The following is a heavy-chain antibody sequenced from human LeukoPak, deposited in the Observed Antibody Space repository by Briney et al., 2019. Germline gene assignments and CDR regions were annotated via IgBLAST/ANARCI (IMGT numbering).Heavy chain of an antibody. CDR1: GGSISSYY. D-gene: IGHD7-27*01. CDR2: IYYSGST. J-gene: IGHJ2*01. Sequence: SETLSLTCTVSGGSISSYYWSWIRQPPGKGLEWIGYIYYSGSTNYNPSLKSRVTISVDTSKNQFSLKLSSVTAADTAVYYCARHDNWGPYWYFDLWGRGTLVTVSS. V-gene: IGHV4-59*08. CDR3: ARHDNWGPYWYFDL.